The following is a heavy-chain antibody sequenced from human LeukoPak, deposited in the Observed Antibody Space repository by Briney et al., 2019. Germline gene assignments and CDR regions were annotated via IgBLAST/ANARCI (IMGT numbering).Heavy chain of an antibody. CDR2: INTNTGNP. V-gene: IGHV7-4-1*02. CDR1: GYTFTNYA. Sequence: GASVKVSCKASGYTFTNYAINWVRQAPGQGLEWMGWINTNTGNPTYAQGFTGRFVFSLDTSVSTAYLQISSLKSEDSAVYYCAKEKSGPFDYWGQGTLVTVSS. D-gene: IGHD1-26*01. CDR3: AKEKSGPFDY. J-gene: IGHJ4*02.